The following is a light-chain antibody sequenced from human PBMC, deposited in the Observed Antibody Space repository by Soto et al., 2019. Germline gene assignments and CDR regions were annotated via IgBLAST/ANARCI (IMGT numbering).Light chain of an antibody. CDR1: SSDVGGYNY. Sequence: QSVLTQPRSVSGSPGQSVTISCTGTSSDVGGYNYVPWYQQHPGKAPKLMIYNVSNRPSGVPDRFSGSKSGNTASLTISGLQAEDEADYFCSSYAGAYTIVLFGGGTKLTVL. CDR2: NVS. J-gene: IGLJ2*01. V-gene: IGLV2-11*01. CDR3: SSYAGAYTIVL.